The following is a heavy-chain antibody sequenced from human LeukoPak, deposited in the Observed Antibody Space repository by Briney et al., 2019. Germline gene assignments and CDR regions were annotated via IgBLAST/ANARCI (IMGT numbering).Heavy chain of an antibody. CDR3: ATDSGYSYGPGGFDY. CDR2: FDPGDGET. J-gene: IGHJ4*02. CDR1: GYTLTELS. Sequence: GASVKVSCKVSGYTLTELSMHWVRQAPGKGLEWMGGFDPGDGETIYAQKFQGRVTMTEDTSTDTAYMELSSLRSEDTAVYYCATDSGYSYGPGGFDYWGQGTLVTVSS. D-gene: IGHD5-18*01. V-gene: IGHV1-24*01.